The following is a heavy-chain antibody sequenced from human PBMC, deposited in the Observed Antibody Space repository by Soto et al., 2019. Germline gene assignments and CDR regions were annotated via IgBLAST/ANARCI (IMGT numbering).Heavy chain of an antibody. D-gene: IGHD1-1*01. CDR2: IKSKTDGGTI. J-gene: IGHJ4*02. CDR3: ARLNGRLVDY. CDR1: GFTFNNAW. Sequence: PGGSLRLSCAASGFTFNNAWMNWVRQAPGKGLEWVGRIKSKTDGGTIDYAAPVKGRFTISRDNSKNTLYLQLNSLRAEDTALYYCARLNGRLVDYWGQGTLVTVSS. V-gene: IGHV3-15*07.